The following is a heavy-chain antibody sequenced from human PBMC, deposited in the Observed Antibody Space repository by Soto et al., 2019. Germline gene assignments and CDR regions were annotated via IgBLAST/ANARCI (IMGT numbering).Heavy chain of an antibody. J-gene: IGHJ4*02. Sequence: QVQLVQSGAEVKKPGSSVKVSCKASGGTFSSYAISWVRQAPGQGLEWMGGIIPIFGTANYAQKFQGRVKITAAESTGTAYMELSSLRSEATAVYYCARDRRGGGGFDYWGQGTLVTVSS. CDR3: ARDRRGGGGFDY. D-gene: IGHD3-16*01. V-gene: IGHV1-69*01. CDR1: GGTFSSYA. CDR2: IIPIFGTA.